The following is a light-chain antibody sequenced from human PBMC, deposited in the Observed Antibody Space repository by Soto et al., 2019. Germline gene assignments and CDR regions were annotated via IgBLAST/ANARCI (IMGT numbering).Light chain of an antibody. CDR1: QSVSSN. CDR2: GAS. Sequence: EIVMTQSPATLSVSPGERATLSCRASQSVSSNLAWYQQKPGQAPRLLIYGASTRATGIPARFSGSGSGTEFPLTISSLQSEDFALYYCQQYYNWPPMYTFGQGTKLEIK. CDR3: QQYYNWPPMYT. V-gene: IGKV3-15*01. J-gene: IGKJ2*01.